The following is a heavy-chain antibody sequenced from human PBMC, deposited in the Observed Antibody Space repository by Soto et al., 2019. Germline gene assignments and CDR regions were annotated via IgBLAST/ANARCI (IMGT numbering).Heavy chain of an antibody. CDR1: GGSFSSYA. Sequence: SVKVSCKASGGSFSSYAISWVRQAPGQGLEWMGGIIPIFGTANYAQKFQGRVTITADESTSTAYMELSSLRSEDTAVYYCARGYCSGGSCYANWFDPWGQGTLVTVSS. CDR2: IIPIFGTA. CDR3: ARGYCSGGSCYANWFDP. V-gene: IGHV1-69*13. D-gene: IGHD2-15*01. J-gene: IGHJ5*02.